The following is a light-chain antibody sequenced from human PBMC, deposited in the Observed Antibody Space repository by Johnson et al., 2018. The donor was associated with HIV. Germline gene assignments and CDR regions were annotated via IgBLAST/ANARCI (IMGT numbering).Light chain of an antibody. CDR3: GTWDNSVSPGGG. CDR2: DNN. J-gene: IGLJ1*01. CDR1: SSNVGSSF. V-gene: IGLV1-51*01. Sequence: QSVLTQPPSVSAAPGQTVTISCSGSSSNVGSSFVSWYRQVPGTAPKLLIYDNNKRPSGIPGRFSGSKSGPSATLGITGLQTGDEADYYCGTWDNSVSPGGGFGTGTKCIVL.